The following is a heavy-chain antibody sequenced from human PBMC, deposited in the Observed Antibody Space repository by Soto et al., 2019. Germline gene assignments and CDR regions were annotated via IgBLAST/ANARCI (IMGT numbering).Heavy chain of an antibody. Sequence: PSATLSLTCAVSGVTISTYYWSWIRQHPGKGLEGVGYIYHSGTTNYNPSLKSRVTISVDTSKNQFSLRLTSVTAADTAIYYCVREAYIGYGHAIDHGGQGTLVTVSS. CDR2: IYHSGTT. V-gene: IGHV4-59*01. J-gene: IGHJ4*02. CDR3: VREAYIGYGHAIDH. D-gene: IGHD5-12*01. CDR1: GVTISTYY.